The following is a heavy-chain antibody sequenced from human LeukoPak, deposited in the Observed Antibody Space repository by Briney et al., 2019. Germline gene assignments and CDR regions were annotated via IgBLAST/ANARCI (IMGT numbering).Heavy chain of an antibody. J-gene: IGHJ4*02. CDR2: IYYSGST. Sequence: SETLSLTCTVSGGSISGSTYYWGWVRQPPGKGLEWIGSIYYSGSTYYNPSLKSRVTISVDTSKNQFSLKLSSVTAADTAVYFCTLRNFWGQGSLVTVPS. CDR1: GGSISGSTYY. V-gene: IGHV4-39*01. CDR3: TLRNF.